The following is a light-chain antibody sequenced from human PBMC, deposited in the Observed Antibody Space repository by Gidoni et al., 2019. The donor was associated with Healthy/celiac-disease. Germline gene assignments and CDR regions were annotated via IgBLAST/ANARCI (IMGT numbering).Light chain of an antibody. Sequence: DIQMTQSPSTLSASGGDRVNITCRASQSISSWVAWYQQKPGKEPTLLIYEASSLESGVSSRFSGSGSGTEFTLTISSLQPDDFATSYCQQYNSYPLTFGGGTKVEIK. V-gene: IGKV1-5*03. CDR1: QSISSW. CDR3: QQYNSYPLT. J-gene: IGKJ4*01. CDR2: EAS.